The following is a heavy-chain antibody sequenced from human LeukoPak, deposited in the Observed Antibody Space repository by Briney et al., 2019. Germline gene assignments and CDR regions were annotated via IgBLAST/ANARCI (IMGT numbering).Heavy chain of an antibody. J-gene: IGHJ4*02. V-gene: IGHV1-18*01. CDR3: ARPTVTPNFDY. CDR2: ISAYNGNT. Sequence: ASVKVSCKASGHTFTSYGISWVRQASGQGLEWMGWISAYNGNTNYAQKLQGRVTMTTDTSTSTAYMELRSLRSDDTAVYYCARPTVTPNFDYWGQGTLVTVSS. CDR1: GHTFTSYG. D-gene: IGHD4-17*01.